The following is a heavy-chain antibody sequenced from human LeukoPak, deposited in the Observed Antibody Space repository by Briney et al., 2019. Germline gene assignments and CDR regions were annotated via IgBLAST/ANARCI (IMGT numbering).Heavy chain of an antibody. CDR1: GYTFNDYS. Sequence: GASVKVSCKASGYTFNDYSINWVRQAPGQGLEWMGWINTNSGNPTYAQAFTGRFVFSWDTSVSTAYLQISGLKTDDTALYYCARDRGSGFDFWGQGTLVTVSS. CDR2: INTNSGNP. D-gene: IGHD3-3*01. CDR3: ARDRGSGFDF. J-gene: IGHJ4*02. V-gene: IGHV7-4-1*02.